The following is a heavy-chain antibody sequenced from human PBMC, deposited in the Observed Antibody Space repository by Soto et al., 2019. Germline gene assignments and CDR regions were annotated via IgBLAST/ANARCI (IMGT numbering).Heavy chain of an antibody. J-gene: IGHJ5*02. D-gene: IGHD5-12*01. V-gene: IGHV4-31*03. Sequence: SETLSLTCTVSGGSISSGGYYWSWIRQHPGKGLEWIGYIYYSGSTYYNPSLKSRVTISVDTSKNQFSLKLSSVTAADTVVYYWARDKGGYVGWFDPWGQGTLVTVS. CDR2: IYYSGST. CDR1: GGSISSGGYY. CDR3: ARDKGGYVGWFDP.